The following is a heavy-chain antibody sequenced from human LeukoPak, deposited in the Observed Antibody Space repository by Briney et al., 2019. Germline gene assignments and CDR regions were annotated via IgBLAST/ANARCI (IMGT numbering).Heavy chain of an antibody. CDR3: AKRDYSNYLGY. D-gene: IGHD4-11*01. CDR1: GFTFNSYV. J-gene: IGHJ4*02. Sequence: PGGSLRLSCAASGFTFNSYVMKWVRQAPGKGLEWVSSISSSGYSTFYADSVKGRFTISRDNSKNTLYLQMNSLRADDTAVYYCAKRDYSNYLGYWAREPWSPSPQ. V-gene: IGHV3-23*01. CDR2: ISSSGYST.